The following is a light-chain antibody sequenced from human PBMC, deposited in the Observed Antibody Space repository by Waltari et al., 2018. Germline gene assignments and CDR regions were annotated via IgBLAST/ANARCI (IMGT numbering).Light chain of an antibody. V-gene: IGLV2-11*01. J-gene: IGLJ3*02. CDR1: SRDVGAYNF. CDR3: CAYAGSYTWV. Sequence: QSALTQPRSVSGSPGQSVAISCTGTSRDVGAYNFVSWYQQHPREAPRLLIFDVNKRPSGIPDRFSGSKSGDTAFLTISGLQVEDEVDYYCCAYAGSYTWVFGGGTKLTVL. CDR2: DVN.